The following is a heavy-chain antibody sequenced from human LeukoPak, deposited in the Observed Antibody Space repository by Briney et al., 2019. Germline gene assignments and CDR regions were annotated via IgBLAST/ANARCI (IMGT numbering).Heavy chain of an antibody. CDR3: AKDGVHYYDGSGYYGYYFDY. CDR2: IRYDGSNK. D-gene: IGHD3-22*01. Sequence: QPGGSLRLSCAASGFTFSSHGMHWVRQAPGKGLEWVAFIRYDGSNKYYADSVKGRFTISRDNSKNTLYLQMNSLRAEDTAVYYCAKDGVHYYDGSGYYGYYFDYWGQGTLVTVSS. J-gene: IGHJ4*02. V-gene: IGHV3-30*02. CDR1: GFTFSSHG.